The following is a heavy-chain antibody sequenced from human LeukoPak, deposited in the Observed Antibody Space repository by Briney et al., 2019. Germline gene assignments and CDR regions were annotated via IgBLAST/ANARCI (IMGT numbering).Heavy chain of an antibody. CDR3: AGSAYYYYMDA. Sequence: SETLSLTCTLSCGSISMSRYYWRYIRQPPGKALEWIGRVYQRGSTYYNPSLKSRVTISVDSAKNHFALALSSVTATDTAVFYCAGSAYYYYMDASGKGTTVTVSS. V-gene: IGHV4-39*01. J-gene: IGHJ6*03. D-gene: IGHD3-10*01. CDR1: CGSISMSRYY. CDR2: VYQRGST.